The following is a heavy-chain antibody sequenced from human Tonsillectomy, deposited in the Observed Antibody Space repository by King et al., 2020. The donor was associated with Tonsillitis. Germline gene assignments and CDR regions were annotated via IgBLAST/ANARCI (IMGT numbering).Heavy chain of an antibody. CDR1: GFTFSSYG. CDR2: ISYDGSNK. CDR3: AQGRVVAATFDALDI. V-gene: IGHV3-30*18. D-gene: IGHD2-15*01. Sequence: VQLVESGGGVVQPGRSLRLSCAASGFTFSSYGMHWVRQAPGKGLEWVAVISYDGSNKYYADSVQGRFTISRDNSKNTLYLQMNSLRVEDTAVYYCAQGRVVAATFDALDIWGQGKMVTVSS. J-gene: IGHJ3*02.